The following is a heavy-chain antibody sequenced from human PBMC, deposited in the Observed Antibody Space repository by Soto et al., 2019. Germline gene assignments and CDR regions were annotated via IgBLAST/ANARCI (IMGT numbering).Heavy chain of an antibody. D-gene: IGHD3-9*01. CDR1: GFTFSGSA. V-gene: IGHV3-73*01. J-gene: IGHJ6*03. CDR3: TRIYDILTGTVGYMDV. CDR2: IRSKANSYAT. Sequence: EVQLVESGGGLVQPGGSLKLSCAASGFTFSGSAMHWVRQASGKGLEWVGRIRSKANSYATAYAASVKGRFTISRDDSQNTAYLQMNSLKTEDTAVYYCTRIYDILTGTVGYMDVWGKGTTVTVSS.